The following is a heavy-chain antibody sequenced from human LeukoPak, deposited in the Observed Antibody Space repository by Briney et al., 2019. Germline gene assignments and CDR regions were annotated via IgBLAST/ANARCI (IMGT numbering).Heavy chain of an antibody. CDR3: ARQGGKIRPPGQSDFDY. D-gene: IGHD3-16*01. CDR1: GYSFTSYW. V-gene: IGHV5-51*01. Sequence: GESLKISCRGSGYSFTSYWTGWVRQMPGKGLEWMGIIYPGDSDTRYSPSFQGQVTISADKSISTAYLQWSSLKASDTAMYYCARQGGKIRPPGQSDFDYWGQGTLVTASS. J-gene: IGHJ4*02. CDR2: IYPGDSDT.